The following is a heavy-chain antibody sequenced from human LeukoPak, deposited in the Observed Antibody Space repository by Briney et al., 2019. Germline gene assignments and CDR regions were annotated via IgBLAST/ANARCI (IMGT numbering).Heavy chain of an antibody. CDR2: IYYSGST. D-gene: IGHD6-13*01. CDR1: GGSISSYY. V-gene: IGHV4-59*01. Sequence: SETLSLTCTVSGGSISSYYWSWIRQPPGKGLEWIGYIYYSGSTNYNPSLKSRVTISVDTSKNQFSLKLSSVTAADTAVYYCARTYSSSRSPDYFDYWGQGTLVTVSS. CDR3: ARTYSSSRSPDYFDY. J-gene: IGHJ4*02.